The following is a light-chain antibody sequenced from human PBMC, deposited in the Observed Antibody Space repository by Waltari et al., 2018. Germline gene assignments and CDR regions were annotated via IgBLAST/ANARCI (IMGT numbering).Light chain of an antibody. Sequence: DLQMTQSPSTLSASVGDRATFTCRASQSISDWLAWYQQKPGKAPKLLIYEASSLDSGVPSRFSGRGSGTEFTLTISSLQPDDFATYYCQQYNSYLYTFGQGTKLEIK. V-gene: IGKV1-5*03. CDR2: EAS. CDR1: QSISDW. J-gene: IGKJ2*01. CDR3: QQYNSYLYT.